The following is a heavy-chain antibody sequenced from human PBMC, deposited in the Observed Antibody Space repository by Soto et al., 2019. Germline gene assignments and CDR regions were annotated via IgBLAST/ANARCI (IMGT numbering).Heavy chain of an antibody. J-gene: IGHJ6*02. V-gene: IGHV3-7*03. CDR1: GFTFSSYW. Sequence: PGGSLRLSCAASGFTFSSYWMSWVRQAPGKGLEWVANIKQDGSEKYYVDSVKGRFTISRDNAKNSLYLQMNSLRAEDTAVYYCARAAPFSSTIYYYYGMDVCGQGTTVTF. D-gene: IGHD1-1*01. CDR2: IKQDGSEK. CDR3: ARAAPFSSTIYYYYGMDV.